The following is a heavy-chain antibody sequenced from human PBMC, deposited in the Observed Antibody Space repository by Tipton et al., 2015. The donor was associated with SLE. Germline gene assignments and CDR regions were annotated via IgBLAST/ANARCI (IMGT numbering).Heavy chain of an antibody. D-gene: IGHD3-22*01. Sequence: TLSLTCTVSGGSISSSSYYWGWIRQPPGKGLEWIGSIYYSGSTYYNPSLKSRATISVDTSKNQFSLKLSSVTAADTAVYYCARESNYYDSSGYYGHWGQGTLVTVSS. CDR2: IYYSGST. CDR1: GGSISSSSYY. CDR3: ARESNYYDSSGYYGH. J-gene: IGHJ4*02. V-gene: IGHV4-39*07.